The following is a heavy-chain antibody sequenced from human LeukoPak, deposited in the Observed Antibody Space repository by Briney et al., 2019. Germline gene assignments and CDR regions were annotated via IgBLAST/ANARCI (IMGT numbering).Heavy chain of an antibody. CDR1: GYTLSELS. CDR2: FDPEDGAR. Sequence: ASVKVSCKVSGYTLSELSMHWVRQAPGKGLEWMGSFDPEDGARIYAQKFEGRVTMTEDTSTDTAYMELSSLRSEDTAVYYRATDWGGGSAYFYDAFDFWGQGTMVTVSS. D-gene: IGHD2/OR15-2a*01. J-gene: IGHJ3*01. V-gene: IGHV1-24*01. CDR3: ATDWGGGSAYFYDAFDF.